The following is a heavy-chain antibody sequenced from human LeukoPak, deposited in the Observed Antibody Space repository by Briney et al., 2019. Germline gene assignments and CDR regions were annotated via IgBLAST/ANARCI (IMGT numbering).Heavy chain of an antibody. V-gene: IGHV4-59*08. CDR1: GGSISSYY. Sequence: PSETLSLTCTVSGGSISSYYWSWIRQPPGKGLEWIGYIYYSGSTNYNPSLKSRVTISVDTSKNQFSLKLSSVTAADTAVYYRARHTSSSWHHDAFDIWGQGTMVTVSS. CDR3: ARHTSSSWHHDAFDI. D-gene: IGHD6-13*01. J-gene: IGHJ3*02. CDR2: IYYSGST.